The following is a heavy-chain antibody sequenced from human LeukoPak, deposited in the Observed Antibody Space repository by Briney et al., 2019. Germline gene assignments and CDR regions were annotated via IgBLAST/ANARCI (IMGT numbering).Heavy chain of an antibody. CDR3: ARGPYGSGSYGVDN. CDR2: IYTSDNT. CDR1: RVSISSLY. V-gene: IGHV4-4*07. D-gene: IGHD3-10*01. Sequence: PSETLSLTCSVSRVSISSLYWSWIRQPAAKGLEWIGRIYTSDNTNYNPYLKSRVTMSIVTSKNQISLDLSSVTAAATAVNYCARGPYGSGSYGVDNWGQGILVTVSS. J-gene: IGHJ4*02.